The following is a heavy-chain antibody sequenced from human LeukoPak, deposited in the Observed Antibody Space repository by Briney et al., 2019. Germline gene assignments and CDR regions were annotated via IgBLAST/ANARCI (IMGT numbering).Heavy chain of an antibody. CDR1: GGTFSSYA. J-gene: IGHJ6*02. CDR2: IIPILGIA. CDR3: ARDQGCSGGSCYDYYYYGMDV. D-gene: IGHD2-15*01. Sequence: SVKVSCKASGGTFSSYAISWVRQAPGQGLEWMGRIIPILGIANYAQKFQGRVTITADKSTSTAYMELSSLRSEDTAVYYCARDQGCSGGSCYDYYYYGMDVWGQGTTVTVSS. V-gene: IGHV1-69*04.